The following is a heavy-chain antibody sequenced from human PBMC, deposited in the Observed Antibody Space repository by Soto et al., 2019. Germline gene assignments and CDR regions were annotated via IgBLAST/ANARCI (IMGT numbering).Heavy chain of an antibody. CDR2: IYHSGST. V-gene: IGHV4-4*02. CDR1: GGSISSSSW. CDR3: ARGGYYDINGYYYVDDYFDY. Sequence: SETLSLTCAVSGGSISSSSWWGWVRQPPGKGLEWIAEIYHSGSTNYNPSLKSRVTISIDKSNNQFSLRLTSVTAADTAVYFCARGGYYDINGYYYVDDYFDYWGQGSLVMSPQ. J-gene: IGHJ4*02. D-gene: IGHD3-22*01.